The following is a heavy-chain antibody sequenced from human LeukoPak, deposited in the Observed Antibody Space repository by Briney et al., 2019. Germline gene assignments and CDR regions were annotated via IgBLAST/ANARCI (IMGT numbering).Heavy chain of an antibody. V-gene: IGHV4-39*07. D-gene: IGHD3-9*01. CDR2: IYYSGST. Sequence: PSETLSLTCTVSGGSISSSSYYWGWIRQPPGKGLEWIGSIYYSGSTYYNPSLKSRVTISVDTSKNQFSLKLSSVTAADTAVYYCAKSQDWFDYWGRGTLVTVAS. CDR3: AKSQDWFDY. J-gene: IGHJ4*02. CDR1: GGSISSSSYY.